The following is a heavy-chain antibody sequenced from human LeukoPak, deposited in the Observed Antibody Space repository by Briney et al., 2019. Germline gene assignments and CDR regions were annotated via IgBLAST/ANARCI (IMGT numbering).Heavy chain of an antibody. CDR1: GFTFSGYS. CDR3: AGGYYYGMDV. CDR2: ISTGSSTI. V-gene: IGHV3-48*02. Sequence: GGSLRLSCAASGFTFSGYSMNWVRQAPGKGLEWVSYISTGSSTIYYADSVKGRFTISRDNAKNSLYLQMNSLSDEDTAVYYCAGGYYYGMDVWGQGTTVTVSS. J-gene: IGHJ6*02.